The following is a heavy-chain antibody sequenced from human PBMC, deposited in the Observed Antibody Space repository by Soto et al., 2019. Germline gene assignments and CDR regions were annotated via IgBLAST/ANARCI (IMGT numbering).Heavy chain of an antibody. CDR2: INHSGST. CDR1: GGSFSGYY. D-gene: IGHD6-19*01. Sequence: SETLSLTCAVYGGSFSGYYWSWIRQPPGKGLEWIGEINHSGSTNYNPSLKSRVTISVDTSKKQFSLKLSSVTAADTAVYYCARRLAMYSSGWAFDYWGQGTLVTVSS. J-gene: IGHJ4*02. CDR3: ARRLAMYSSGWAFDY. V-gene: IGHV4-34*01.